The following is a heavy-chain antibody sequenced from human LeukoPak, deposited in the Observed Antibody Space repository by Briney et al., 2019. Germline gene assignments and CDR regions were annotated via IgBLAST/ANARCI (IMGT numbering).Heavy chain of an antibody. CDR3: ARQGCSSTTCYLFALYAFDI. D-gene: IGHD2-2*01. CDR2: IYYRGSI. V-gene: IGHV4-39*01. CDR1: GGSISSSTYY. Sequence: RSETLSLTCTVSGGSISSSTYYWGWIRQPPGKGLEWIGSIYYRGSIYYNPSLKSRVTISVDTSKNQFSLKLSSVTAADTAVYYCARQGCSSTTCYLFALYAFDIWGQGTMVTVSS. J-gene: IGHJ3*02.